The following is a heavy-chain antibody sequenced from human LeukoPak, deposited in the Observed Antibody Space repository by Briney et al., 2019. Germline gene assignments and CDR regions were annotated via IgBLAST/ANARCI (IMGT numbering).Heavy chain of an antibody. CDR1: GGSISSGGYS. D-gene: IGHD3-22*01. Sequence: SETLSLTCAVSGGSISSGGYSWSWIRQPPGKGLEWIGYIYHSGSTYYNPSLKSRVTISVDRSKNQFSLKLSSVTAADTAMYYCARSPYYHDSSGYSRSYAFDTWGQGTMVTGSS. V-gene: IGHV4-30-2*01. CDR2: IYHSGST. J-gene: IGHJ3*02. CDR3: ARSPYYHDSSGYSRSYAFDT.